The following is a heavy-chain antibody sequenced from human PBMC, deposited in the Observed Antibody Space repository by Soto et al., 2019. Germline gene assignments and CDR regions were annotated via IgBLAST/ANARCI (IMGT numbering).Heavy chain of an antibody. CDR3: AKGALNPTHQELRRSCVDY. V-gene: IGHV3-23*01. CDR2: ISGSGGST. CDR1: GFTFSSYA. D-gene: IGHD1-7*01. J-gene: IGHJ4*02. Sequence: EVQLLESGGGLVQPGGSLRLSCAASGFTFSSYAMSWVRQAPGKGLEWVSAISGSGGSTYYADSVKGRFTISRDNSKNTLYLHMNSLRAEDTAVYYCAKGALNPTHQELRRSCVDYWGQGTLVTVSS.